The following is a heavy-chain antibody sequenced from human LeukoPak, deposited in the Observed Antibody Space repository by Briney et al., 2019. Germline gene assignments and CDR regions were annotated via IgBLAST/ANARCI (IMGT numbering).Heavy chain of an antibody. CDR1: GFTFSHVW. V-gene: IGHV3-15*01. CDR3: TTERDNYFQH. CDR2: IKSITDGGTT. Sequence: GGSLRLSCAASGFTFSHVWMSWVRQAPGKGLEWVGRIKSITDGGTTDYAAPVKGRFTISRDDSKNTLYLQMNSLKTEDTALYYCTTERDNYFQHWGQGTLVTVSS. J-gene: IGHJ4*02. D-gene: IGHD2-15*01.